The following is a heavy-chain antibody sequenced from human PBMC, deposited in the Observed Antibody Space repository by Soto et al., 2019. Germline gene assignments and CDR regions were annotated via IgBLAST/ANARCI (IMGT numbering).Heavy chain of an antibody. Sequence: PSETLSLTCTVSGGSISSYYWSWIRKPPGKGLEWIGYIYYSGSTNYNPSLKSRVTISVDTSKNQFSLKLSSVTAADTAVYYCARPHGGSSGWDNWFDPWGQGTLVT. CDR1: GGSISSYY. J-gene: IGHJ5*02. CDR2: IYYSGST. V-gene: IGHV4-59*01. CDR3: ARPHGGSSGWDNWFDP. D-gene: IGHD6-25*01.